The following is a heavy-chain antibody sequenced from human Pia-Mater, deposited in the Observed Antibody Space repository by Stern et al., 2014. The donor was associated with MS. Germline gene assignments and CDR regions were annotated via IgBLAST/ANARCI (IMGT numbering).Heavy chain of an antibody. CDR1: GGSISSGGYY. V-gene: IGHV4-31*03. CDR2: LYYSGST. J-gene: IGHJ4*02. D-gene: IGHD3-3*01. CDR3: ARVSYDFWSGYYVFDY. Sequence: QLQLQESGPGLVKPSQTLSLTCTVSGGSISSGGYYWSWLRQHPGQGLEWIGYLYYSGSTYYNPSLKSRVTISVDTSKNQFSLKLSSVTAADTAVYYCARVSYDFWSGYYVFDYWGQGTLVTVSS.